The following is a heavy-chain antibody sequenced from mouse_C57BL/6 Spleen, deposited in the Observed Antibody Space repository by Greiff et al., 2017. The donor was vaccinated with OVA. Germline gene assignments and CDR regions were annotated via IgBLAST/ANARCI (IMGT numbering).Heavy chain of an antibody. V-gene: IGHV3-6*01. CDR2: ISYDGSH. CDR1: GYSITSGYY. Sequence: EVQLQQSGPGLVKPSQSLSLTCSVTGYSITSGYYWNWIRQFPGNKLEWMGYISYDGSHNYNPSLKNRISITRDTSKNQFFLKLNSVTTEDTATYYCARAGPYDYDVLFDYWGQGTTLTVSS. J-gene: IGHJ2*01. CDR3: ARAGPYDYDVLFDY. D-gene: IGHD2-4*01.